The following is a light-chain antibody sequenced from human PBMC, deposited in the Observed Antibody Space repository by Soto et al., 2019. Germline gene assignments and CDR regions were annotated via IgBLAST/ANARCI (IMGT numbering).Light chain of an antibody. CDR3: QHYNSYGT. CDR1: QNIDRW. Sequence: IQMTQSPSSLSASVGDRFTITFRASQNIDRWVAWYQQKSGKAPKILIYHASSLETGVPSRFSGSGSGTEFTLTISSVQPDDFASYYCQHYNSYGTFGQGTKVDI. CDR2: HAS. V-gene: IGKV1-5*01. J-gene: IGKJ1*01.